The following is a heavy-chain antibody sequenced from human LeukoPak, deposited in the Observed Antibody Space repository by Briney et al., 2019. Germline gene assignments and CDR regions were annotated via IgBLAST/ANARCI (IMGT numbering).Heavy chain of an antibody. CDR2: IYHSGTT. J-gene: IGHJ4*02. D-gene: IGHD1-20*01. V-gene: IGHV4-4*02. Sequence: PSGTLSLTRGVSGGSISSSNWWSWVRQPPGKGLEWIGEIYHSGTTNYNPSLKSRVTISVDKSKNQFSVKLSSVTAADTAVYYCARAYNWKYYDYWGQGTLVTVSS. CDR3: ARAYNWKYYDY. CDR1: GGSISSSNW.